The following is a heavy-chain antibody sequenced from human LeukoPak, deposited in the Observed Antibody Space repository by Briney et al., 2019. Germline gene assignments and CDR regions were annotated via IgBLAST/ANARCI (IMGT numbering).Heavy chain of an antibody. J-gene: IGHJ3*02. CDR2: ISSSSSYI. D-gene: IGHD6-13*01. V-gene: IGHV3-21*01. CDR1: GFTFSDYC. Sequence: AGGSLRLSCAASGFTFSDYCMNWVRQAPGKGLEWVSSISSSSSYIYYADSVKGRFTISRDNAKNSLYLQMNSLRAEDTAVYYCASSRGQQLVYDAFDIWGQGTMVTVSS. CDR3: ASSRGQQLVYDAFDI.